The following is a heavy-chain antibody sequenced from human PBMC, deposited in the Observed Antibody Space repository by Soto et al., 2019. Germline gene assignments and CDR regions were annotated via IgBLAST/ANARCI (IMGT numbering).Heavy chain of an antibody. Sequence: SQTLSLTCAISGDSVSSNNAAWNWIKQSPSRGLEWLGRTYYRSRWYNDYAVSVKSRITVNPDTSKNQFSLQLTSVTPEDTAVYYCAGTTSHYWYYMDVWGKGTTVTVSS. D-gene: IGHD1-7*01. CDR3: AGTTSHYWYYMDV. CDR1: GDSVSSNNAA. CDR2: TYYRSRWYN. J-gene: IGHJ6*03. V-gene: IGHV6-1*01.